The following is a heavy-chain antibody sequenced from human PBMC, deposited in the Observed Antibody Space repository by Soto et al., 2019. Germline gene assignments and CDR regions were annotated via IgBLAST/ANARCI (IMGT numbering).Heavy chain of an antibody. CDR2: IAAANGKT. D-gene: IGHD5-12*01. V-gene: IGHV1-3*01. Sequence: QVQLVQSGAEVKKPGASVRVSCETSGFILSTFAMHWVRQAPGQSPEWMGWIAAANGKTEYSQKFQGRVTLTADTSASPVYMDLTGLAYDDSGVYYCARGNVGYDYGFFEFWGQGTLVTVSS. J-gene: IGHJ4*02. CDR3: ARGNVGYDYGFFEF. CDR1: GFILSTFA.